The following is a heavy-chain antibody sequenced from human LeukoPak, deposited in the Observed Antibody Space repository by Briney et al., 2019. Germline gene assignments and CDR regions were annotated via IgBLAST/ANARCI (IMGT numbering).Heavy chain of an antibody. CDR2: IYYSGNT. D-gene: IGHD1-26*01. CDR3: AREDSGTSIDY. V-gene: IGHV4-59*01. J-gene: IGHJ4*01. CDR1: GGSITSYY. Sequence: SETLSLTCTVSGGSITSYYYTWIRQPPGKGLDWIGYIYYSGNTNYNPSLKSRVTMSLDMSKNQFSLRLTSVTAADTAVYYCAREDSGTSIDYWGQGTLVTVSS.